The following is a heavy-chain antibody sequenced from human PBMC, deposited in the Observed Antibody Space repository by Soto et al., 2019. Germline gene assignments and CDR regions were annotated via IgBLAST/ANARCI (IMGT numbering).Heavy chain of an antibody. V-gene: IGHV2-5*02. J-gene: IGHJ4*02. Sequence: QITLKESGPTLVKPTQTLTLTCTFSGFPLSTSGVGVGWIRQPPGKALEWLAVIYWDDSMHYSPSLESRLTITKDTSKNQVVLTLTNMDPVDTDTYYCPHKGYGDYPLDYWGQGTLVTVSS. CDR1: GFPLSTSGVG. CDR3: PHKGYGDYPLDY. D-gene: IGHD4-17*01. CDR2: IYWDDSM.